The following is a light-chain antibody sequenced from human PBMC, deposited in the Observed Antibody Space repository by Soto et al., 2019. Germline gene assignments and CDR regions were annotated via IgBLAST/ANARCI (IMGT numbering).Light chain of an antibody. J-gene: IGKJ5*01. CDR2: GAS. CDR1: QSVSSNY. CDR3: QQYGSSSWT. V-gene: IGKV3-20*01. Sequence: EIGLTQSPGTLSLSPGERATLSCRASQSVSSNYLAWFQQKPGQAPRLLIYGASSRATGIPDRFSGSGSGTDFTLTISRLEPGDFAVYYCQQYGSSSWTFGQGTRLEIK.